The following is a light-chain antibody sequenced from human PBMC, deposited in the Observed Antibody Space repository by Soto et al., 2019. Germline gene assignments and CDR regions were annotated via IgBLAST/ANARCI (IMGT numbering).Light chain of an antibody. CDR2: GAS. J-gene: IGKJ4*01. Sequence: EIVMTQSPATPPVSPGERATLSCRASRNINRKLAWYQQKPGQAPRLLIPGASTRATGISARFSGSGSGTEFTLTIGSLQSEDFAVYYCQQYYDYPPLIFGGGTKVEIK. CDR3: QQYYDYPPLI. V-gene: IGKV3-15*01. CDR1: RNINRK.